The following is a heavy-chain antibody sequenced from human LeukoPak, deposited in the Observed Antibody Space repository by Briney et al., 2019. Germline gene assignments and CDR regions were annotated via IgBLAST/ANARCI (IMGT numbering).Heavy chain of an antibody. J-gene: IGHJ6*04. D-gene: IGHD5-18*01. CDR2: ISAYNGKT. CDR3: ARATSLDTVILRDYYYGMDV. CDR1: GYTFTSYG. Sequence: ASVKVSCKASGYTFTSYGISWVRQPPGQGLEWMGWISAYNGKTNYAKKLQGRVTMTTDTSTSTAYMELRSLRSDDTAVYYCARATSLDTVILRDYYYGMDVWGKGTTVTVSS. V-gene: IGHV1-18*04.